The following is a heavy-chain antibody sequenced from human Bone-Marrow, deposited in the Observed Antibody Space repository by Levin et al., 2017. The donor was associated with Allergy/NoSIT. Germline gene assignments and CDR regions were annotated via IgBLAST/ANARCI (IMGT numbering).Heavy chain of an antibody. J-gene: IGHJ6*02. D-gene: IGHD2-2*01. CDR3: ARDLTRRIVVVPAQTQRAYYYGMDV. CDR1: GFTFSDYY. CDR2: ISSSGSTI. Sequence: GGSLRLSCAASGFTFSDYYMSWIRQAPGKGLEWVSYISSSGSTIYYADSVKGRFTISRDNAKNSLYLQMNSLRAEDTAVYYCARDLTRRIVVVPAQTQRAYYYGMDVWGQGTTVTVSS. V-gene: IGHV3-11*01.